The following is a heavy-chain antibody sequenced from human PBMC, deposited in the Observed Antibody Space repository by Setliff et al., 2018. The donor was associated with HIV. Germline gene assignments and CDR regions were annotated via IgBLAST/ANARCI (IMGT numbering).Heavy chain of an antibody. V-gene: IGHV4-34*01. J-gene: IGHJ2*01. Sequence: PSETLSLTCAVYGGSSSGYFCIWVRQPPGEGLEWIGETSHSGSTNYNPSLESRVTISLDTSKNHFSLYLNSVTAADTAVYYCARHVSPEYSDYAHWYFDLWGRGTLVTVSS. CDR1: GGSSSGYF. CDR3: ARHVSPEYSDYAHWYFDL. D-gene: IGHD5-12*01. CDR2: TSHSGST.